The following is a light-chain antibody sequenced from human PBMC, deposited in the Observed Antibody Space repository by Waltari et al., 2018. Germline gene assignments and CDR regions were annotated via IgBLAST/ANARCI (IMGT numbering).Light chain of an antibody. CDR1: QSVSSN. CDR2: GAS. V-gene: IGKV3-15*01. Sequence: EIVMTQSPATLSVSPGERATLSCRASQSVSSNLAWYQQKPGQAPRLLIYGASTRATGIPARLSGSGSGTEFTLTISSLQSEDFAVYYCQQYNNWPPYTFGLGTKLEIK. CDR3: QQYNNWPPYT. J-gene: IGKJ2*01.